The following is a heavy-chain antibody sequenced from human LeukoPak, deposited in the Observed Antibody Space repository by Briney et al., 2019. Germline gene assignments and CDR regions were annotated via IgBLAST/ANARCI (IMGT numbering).Heavy chain of an antibody. CDR2: IYYSGST. J-gene: IGHJ4*02. D-gene: IGHD5-24*01. CDR1: GGSISSSNW. Sequence: RASETLSLTCAVSGGSISSSNWWSWVRQPPGKGLEWIGYIYYSGSTNYNPSLKSRVTISVDTSKNQFSLKLSSVTAADTAVYYCAMISRDGYNIFDYWGQGTLVTVSS. CDR3: AMISRDGYNIFDY. V-gene: IGHV4-4*02.